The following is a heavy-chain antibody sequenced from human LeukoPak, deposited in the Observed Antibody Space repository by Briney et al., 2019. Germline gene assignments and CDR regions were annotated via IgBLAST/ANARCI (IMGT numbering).Heavy chain of an antibody. CDR3: VRSAQGRGGYAFDY. CDR1: GGSISTFY. CDR2: ISYSGST. J-gene: IGHJ4*02. Sequence: SETLSLSRTVSGGSISTFYWSWIRRPPGKGLEWIGYISYSGSTNYNPSLKSRVTISVDTSKNQFSLKLSSVTAADTAVYYCVRSAQGRGGYAFDYWGQGTLVTVSS. V-gene: IGHV4-59*08. D-gene: IGHD5-12*01.